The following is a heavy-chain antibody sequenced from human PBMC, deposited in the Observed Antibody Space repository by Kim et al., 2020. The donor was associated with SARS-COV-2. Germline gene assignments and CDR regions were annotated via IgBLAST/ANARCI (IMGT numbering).Heavy chain of an antibody. Sequence: GRSLRLSCAASGFTFDDYAMHWVRQAPGKGLEWVSGISWNSGSIGYADSVKGRFTISRDNAKNSLYLQMNSLRAEDTALYYCAKDIYSGYFDLWGRGTLV. V-gene: IGHV3-9*01. CDR3: AKDIYSGYFDL. CDR2: ISWNSGSI. D-gene: IGHD5-12*01. J-gene: IGHJ2*01. CDR1: GFTFDDYA.